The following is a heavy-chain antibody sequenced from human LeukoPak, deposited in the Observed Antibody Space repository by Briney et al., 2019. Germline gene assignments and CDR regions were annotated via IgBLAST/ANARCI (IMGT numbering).Heavy chain of an antibody. CDR3: ARETSDYSSNYYYMDV. Sequence: GGSLRLSCAASGFTFTDAWMSWVRQAPGKGLEWVGRIKSKNNGETKDYAAPVKGRFTISRDNAKNSLYLQMNSLRAEDTAVYYCARETSDYSSNYYYMDVWGKGTTVTVSS. D-gene: IGHD4-11*01. V-gene: IGHV3-15*01. CDR2: IKSKNNGETK. J-gene: IGHJ6*03. CDR1: GFTFTDAW.